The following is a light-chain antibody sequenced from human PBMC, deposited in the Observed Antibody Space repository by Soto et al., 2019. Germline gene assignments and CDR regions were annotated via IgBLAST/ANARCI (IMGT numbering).Light chain of an antibody. J-gene: IGKJ2*01. CDR2: ATS. V-gene: IGKV1-5*01. CDR1: RSISGW. Sequence: DIQITQSPSTLSASVGDRVTITCRVSRSISGWLAWYQQKPGKAPKLLIYATSSLHSGVPSRFSGSGSGTEFTLTISSLQPDDFATYYCQQYNNYAAFGQGTKVDIK. CDR3: QQYNNYAA.